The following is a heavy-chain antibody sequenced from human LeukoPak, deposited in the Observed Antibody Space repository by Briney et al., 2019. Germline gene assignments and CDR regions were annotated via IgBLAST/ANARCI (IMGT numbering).Heavy chain of an antibody. J-gene: IGHJ6*03. D-gene: IGHD2-21*02. CDR1: GYTFTSYD. CDR2: MNPNSGNT. Sequence: GASVKVSCKASGYTFTSYDINWVRQATGQGLEWMGWMNPNSGNTGYAQKFQGRVTITRNTSISTAYMELSSLRSEDTAVYYCARGLCGGDCYPDYYYYYMDVWGKGTTVTVSS. CDR3: ARGLCGGDCYPDYYYYYMDV. V-gene: IGHV1-8*03.